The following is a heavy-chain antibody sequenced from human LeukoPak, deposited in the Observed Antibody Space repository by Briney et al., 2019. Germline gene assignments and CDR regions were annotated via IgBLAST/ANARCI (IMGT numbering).Heavy chain of an antibody. CDR3: ARETDYYYGMDV. J-gene: IGHJ6*02. CDR2: INNSGNSA. CDR1: GFTFSYYA. Sequence: GGSLRLSCAASGFTFSYYAMYWVRQAPGKGLEYVSGINNSGNSASYANSVKGRFTVSRDNSENTLYLQMNSLRAEDTAVYYCARETDYYYGMDVWGQGTTVTVSS. V-gene: IGHV3-64*01.